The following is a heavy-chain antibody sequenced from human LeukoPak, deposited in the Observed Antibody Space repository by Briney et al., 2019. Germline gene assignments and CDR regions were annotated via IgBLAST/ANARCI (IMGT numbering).Heavy chain of an antibody. Sequence: GGSLRLSCAASGFTVSTNYMNWVRQAPGKGLEWVSLIYSDGSTYYADSVKGRFTISRDNSKNTLYLQMNSLRAEDTAVYYCARDGAPDAHCSSSSCAIRWGQGTLVTVSS. V-gene: IGHV3-66*01. CDR3: ARDGAPDAHCSSSSCAIR. CDR1: GFTVSTNY. D-gene: IGHD2-2*01. J-gene: IGHJ4*02. CDR2: IYSDGST.